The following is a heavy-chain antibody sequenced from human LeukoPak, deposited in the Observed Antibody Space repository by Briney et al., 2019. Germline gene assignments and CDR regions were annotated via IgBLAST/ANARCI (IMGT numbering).Heavy chain of an antibody. CDR1: GFTFSDYY. J-gene: IGHJ4*02. CDR3: ARADSGGWTPIDY. CDR2: ISSSGSTI. V-gene: IGHV3-11*01. D-gene: IGHD6-19*01. Sequence: PGGSLRLSCAASGFTFSDYYMSLIRQAPGKGLEWVSYISSSGSTIYYADSVKGRFTISRDNAKNSLYLQMNSLRAEDTAVYYCARADSGGWTPIDYWGQGTLVTVSS.